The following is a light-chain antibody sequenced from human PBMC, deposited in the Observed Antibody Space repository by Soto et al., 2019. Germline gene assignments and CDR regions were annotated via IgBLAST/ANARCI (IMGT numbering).Light chain of an antibody. CDR2: VAS. V-gene: IGKV1-27*01. J-gene: IGKJ1*01. CDR3: QKYNSATWT. CDR1: QGISNY. Sequence: DIQMTQSPSSLSASVGDRVTITCRASQGISNYLAWYQQQPGKVPKLLIYVASTLQSGVPSRFSGSGSGTDFPLTISSLQPEDVATYYCQKYNSATWTFGQGTKVEIK.